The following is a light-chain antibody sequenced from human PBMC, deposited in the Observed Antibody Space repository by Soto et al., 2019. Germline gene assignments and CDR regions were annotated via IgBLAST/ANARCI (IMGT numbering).Light chain of an antibody. CDR1: QDISSS. CDR2: DAS. Sequence: DIQLTQSPSFPSASVGDRVTITCRASQDISSSLAWYQQKPGKAPKLLIYDASTLQTGVPSRFRGSGSGTEFTLTISSLQPEDFATYSCQQLASYPIGTFGGGTKVDIK. J-gene: IGKJ4*01. V-gene: IGKV1-9*01. CDR3: QQLASYPIGT.